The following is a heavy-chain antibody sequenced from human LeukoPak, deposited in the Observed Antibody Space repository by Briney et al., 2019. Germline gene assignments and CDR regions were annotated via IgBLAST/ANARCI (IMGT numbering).Heavy chain of an antibody. CDR3: ARVGEQWLVFFDY. Sequence: SQTLPLTCAFSGDSVSSNSAAWNWSRQSPSRGLEWLGRTYYRSKWYNDYAVSVKSRVTINPDTSKNQFSLQLNSVTPEDTAVYYCARVGEQWLVFFDYWGQGTLVTVSS. V-gene: IGHV6-1*01. J-gene: IGHJ4*02. CDR2: TYYRSKWYN. D-gene: IGHD6-19*01. CDR1: GDSVSSNSAA.